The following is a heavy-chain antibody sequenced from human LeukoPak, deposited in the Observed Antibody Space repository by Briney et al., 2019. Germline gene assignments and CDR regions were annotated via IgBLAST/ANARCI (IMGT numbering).Heavy chain of an antibody. CDR3: ASPRGDDSGGYYTWYFHH. V-gene: IGHV4-39*07. CDR1: GGSISSSNFY. J-gene: IGHJ1*01. D-gene: IGHD3-22*01. CDR2: VYYSGGT. Sequence: PSETLSLTCTVSGGSISSSNFYWGWIRQPPGKGLEWIGSVYYSGGTYYNPSPKSRVTISVDTSKNQFSLKLSSVTAADTAVYFCASPRGDDSGGYYTWYFHHWGQGILVTVSS.